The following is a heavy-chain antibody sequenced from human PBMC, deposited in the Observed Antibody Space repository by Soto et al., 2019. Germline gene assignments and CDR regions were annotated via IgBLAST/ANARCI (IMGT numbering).Heavy chain of an antibody. CDR3: ARLDCITTSCYILDP. J-gene: IGHJ5*02. V-gene: IGHV4-4*02. CDR2: IYHSGST. Sequence: PSETLSLTCAVSGGSISSSNWWTWVRQPPGKGLEWIGEIYHSGSTNYNPSLESRLTISVDKSKNQFSLKLSSVTAADTAVYYCARLDCITTSCYILDPRGQGTLVTVS. D-gene: IGHD2-2*02. CDR1: GGSISSSNW.